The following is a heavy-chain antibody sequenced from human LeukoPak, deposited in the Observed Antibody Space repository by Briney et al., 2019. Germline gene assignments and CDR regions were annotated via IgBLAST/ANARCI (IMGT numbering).Heavy chain of an antibody. CDR2: IYYSGST. CDR3: ARAQTGTTYYYYMDV. D-gene: IGHD1-7*01. CDR1: GGSISSSSYY. V-gene: IGHV4-39*01. Sequence: PSETLSLTCTVSGGSISSSSYYWGWIRQPPGKGLEWIGRIYYSGSTYYNPSLKSRVTISVDTSKNQFSLKLSSVTAADTAVYYCARAQTGTTYYYYMDVWGKGTTVTVSS. J-gene: IGHJ6*03.